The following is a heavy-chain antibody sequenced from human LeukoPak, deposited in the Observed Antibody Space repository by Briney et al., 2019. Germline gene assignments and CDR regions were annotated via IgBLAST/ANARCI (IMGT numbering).Heavy chain of an antibody. CDR3: ARRLTQYDCFDP. Sequence: SQTLSLTFAICGDSVSSNSVTWNWIRQSPSRGREWLGRTYYRSTWYNDYAVSVRGRITVNPDTSKNQFSLHLNSVTPEDTAVYYCARRLTQYDCFDPWGQGILVTVSS. CDR1: GDSVSSNSVT. V-gene: IGHV6-1*01. CDR2: TYYRSTWYN. J-gene: IGHJ5*02. D-gene: IGHD2-2*01.